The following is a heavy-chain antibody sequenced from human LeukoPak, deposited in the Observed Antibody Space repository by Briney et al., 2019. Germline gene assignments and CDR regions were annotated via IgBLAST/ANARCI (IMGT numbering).Heavy chain of an antibody. CDR3: ARDQRDYSNYIYYYYGMDV. Sequence: GGSLRLSCAASGFTVSSNYMNWVRQAPGKGLEWVSVIYSGGSTYYADSVKGRFTISRDNSKNTLYLQMNSLRAEDTAVYYCARDQRDYSNYIYYYYGMDVWGQGTTVTVSS. CDR2: IYSGGST. D-gene: IGHD4-11*01. J-gene: IGHJ6*02. CDR1: GFTVSSNY. V-gene: IGHV3-53*01.